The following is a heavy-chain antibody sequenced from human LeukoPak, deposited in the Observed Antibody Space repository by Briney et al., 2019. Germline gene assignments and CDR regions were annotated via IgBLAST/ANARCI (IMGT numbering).Heavy chain of an antibody. CDR1: GYTFTSYG. CDR2: MNPNSGNT. J-gene: IGHJ4*02. Sequence: ASVKVSCKASGYTFTSYGISWVRQAPGQGLEWMGWMNPNSGNTGYAQKFQGRVTMTRNTSISTAYMELSSLRSEDTAVYYCARLSEEMANWGQGTLVTVSS. CDR3: ARLSEEMAN. V-gene: IGHV1-8*02. D-gene: IGHD5-24*01.